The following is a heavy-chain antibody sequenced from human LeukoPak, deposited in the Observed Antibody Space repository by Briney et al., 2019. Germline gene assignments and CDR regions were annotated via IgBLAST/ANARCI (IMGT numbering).Heavy chain of an antibody. CDR3: ARGGAYCGGDCYSGVDY. CDR2: ISSSSSTI. Sequence: GGSLRLSCAASRFTFSSYSMNWVRQAPGKGLEWVSYISSSSSTIYYADSVKGRFTISRDNAKNSVYLQMNSLRDEDTAVYYCARGGAYCGGDCYSGVDYWGQGTLVTVS. CDR1: RFTFSSYS. V-gene: IGHV3-48*02. D-gene: IGHD2-21*02. J-gene: IGHJ4*02.